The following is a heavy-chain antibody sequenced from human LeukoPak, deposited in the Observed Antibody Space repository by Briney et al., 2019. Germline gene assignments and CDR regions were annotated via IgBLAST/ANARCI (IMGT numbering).Heavy chain of an antibody. CDR3: ARVRRGRSSVDY. V-gene: IGHV1-69*13. J-gene: IGHJ4*02. D-gene: IGHD6-6*01. CDR1: GYTFTSYA. Sequence: ASVKVSCKASGYTFTSYAISWVRQAPGQGLEWMGGIIPIFGTANYAQKFQGRVTITADESTSTAYMELSSLRSEDTAVYYCARVRRGRSSVDYWGQGTLVTVSS. CDR2: IIPIFGTA.